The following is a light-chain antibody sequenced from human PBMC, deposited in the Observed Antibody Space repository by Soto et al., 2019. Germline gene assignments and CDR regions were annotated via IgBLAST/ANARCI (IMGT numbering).Light chain of an antibody. CDR3: SSYTTRSTRV. Sequence: QSVLTQPASGSGAPGQAITISCTGTSSDVGAYDFVSWYQQHPDKAPKLMIYEARNRPSGVSNRFSGSKSVNTATLTISGLQAEDEADYYCSSYTTRSTRVFGTGTTVTVL. CDR2: EAR. V-gene: IGLV2-14*03. CDR1: SSDVGAYDF. J-gene: IGLJ1*01.